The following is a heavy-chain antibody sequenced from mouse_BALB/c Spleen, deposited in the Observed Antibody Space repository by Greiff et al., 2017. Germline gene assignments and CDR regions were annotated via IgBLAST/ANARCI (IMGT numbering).Heavy chain of an antibody. J-gene: IGHJ4*01. CDR2: ISDGGSYT. V-gene: IGHV5-4*02. Sequence: EVQLVESGGGLVKPGGSLKLSCAASGFTFSDYYMYWVRQTPEKRLEWVATISDGGSYTYYPDSVKGRFTISRDNAKNNLYLQMSSLKSEDTAMYYCARDPYDYYAMDYWGQGTSVTVSS. D-gene: IGHD6-5*01. CDR3: ARDPYDYYAMDY. CDR1: GFTFSDYY.